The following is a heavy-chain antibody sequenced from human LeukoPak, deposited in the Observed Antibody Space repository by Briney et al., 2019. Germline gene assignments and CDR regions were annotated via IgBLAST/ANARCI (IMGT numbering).Heavy chain of an antibody. D-gene: IGHD6-19*01. J-gene: IGHJ4*02. CDR3: ATDRGEYSSGWPQYYFDY. CDR2: INPNSGGT. CDR1: GYTFTGYY. V-gene: IGHV1-2*02. Sequence: GASVKVSCKASGYTFTGYYMHWVRQAPGQGLEWMGWINPNSGGTNYAQKFQGRVTMTEDTSTDTAYMELSSLRSEDTAVYYCATDRGEYSSGWPQYYFDYWGQGTLVTVSS.